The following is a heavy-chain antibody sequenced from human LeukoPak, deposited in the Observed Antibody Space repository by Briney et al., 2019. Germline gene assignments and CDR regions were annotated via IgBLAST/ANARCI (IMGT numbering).Heavy chain of an antibody. Sequence: GGSVEVFCKASCFTFSRHCIRWVRHAPRQGLGGVGWVIAYNGNTNYAQKLQGRVTMTTDTSTSTAYMELRSLRSDDTAVYYCARDEPRDYGDYDRHFDYWGQGTLVTVSS. CDR1: CFTFSRHC. J-gene: IGHJ4*02. D-gene: IGHD4-17*01. CDR2: VIAYNGNT. V-gene: IGHV1-18*01. CDR3: ARDEPRDYGDYDRHFDY.